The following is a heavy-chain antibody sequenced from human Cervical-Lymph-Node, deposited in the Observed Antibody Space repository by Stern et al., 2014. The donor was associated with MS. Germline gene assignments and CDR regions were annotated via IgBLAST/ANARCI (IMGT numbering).Heavy chain of an antibody. CDR2: IYYSGST. Sequence: QVQLGQSGPGLVKPSEALSLTCTVSGDSINYYYWNWIRQSPGKGLEWIGYIYYSGSTKYNPSLESRVTISVDTSRNQFSLKVTSVTPADTALYFCARSSSNRRGSYYFDYWGQGTLVAVSS. CDR3: ARSSSNRRGSYYFDY. D-gene: IGHD1-26*01. J-gene: IGHJ4*02. CDR1: GDSINYYY. V-gene: IGHV4-59*01.